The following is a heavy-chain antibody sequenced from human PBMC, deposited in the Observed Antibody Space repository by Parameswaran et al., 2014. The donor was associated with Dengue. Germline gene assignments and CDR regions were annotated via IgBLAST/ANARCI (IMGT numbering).Heavy chain of an antibody. D-gene: IGHD6-6*01. V-gene: IGHV3-30*18. J-gene: IGHJ6*03. Sequence: WIRQPPGKGLEWVAVISYDGSNKYYADSVKGRFTISRDNSKNTLYLQMNSLRAEDTAVYYCAKDLHSSSSVGYYYYYMDVWGKGTTVTVSS. CDR3: AKDLHSSSSVGYYYYYMDV. CDR2: ISYDGSNK.